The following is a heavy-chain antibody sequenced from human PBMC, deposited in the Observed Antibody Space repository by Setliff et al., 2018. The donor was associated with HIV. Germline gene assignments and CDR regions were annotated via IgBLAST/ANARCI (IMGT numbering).Heavy chain of an antibody. D-gene: IGHD6-6*01. CDR1: GGSISSSSYY. Sequence: PSETLSLTCTVSGGSISSSSYYWGWIRQPPGKGLEWIGSIYYSGSTYYNPSLKSRVTISVDTSKNQFSLKLSSVTAADTAVYYCARQGQLGMADYWGQGTLVTVSS. V-gene: IGHV4-39*01. CDR2: IYYSGST. J-gene: IGHJ4*02. CDR3: ARQGQLGMADY.